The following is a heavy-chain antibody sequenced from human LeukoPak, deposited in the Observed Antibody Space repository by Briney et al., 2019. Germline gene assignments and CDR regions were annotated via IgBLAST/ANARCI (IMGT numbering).Heavy chain of an antibody. V-gene: IGHV3-23*01. J-gene: IGHJ4*02. CDR2: ISSSGGST. D-gene: IGHD6-19*01. CDR1: GFSFSSYA. Sequence: GGSLRLSCAASGFSFSSYAMTWVRQAPGKGLEWVSTISSSGGSTYYADSVKGRFTMSRDNSKNTLYLQMNSLRAEDTAIYYCAKHRGWYYFDYGGQGTLVTVSS. CDR3: AKHRGWYYFDY.